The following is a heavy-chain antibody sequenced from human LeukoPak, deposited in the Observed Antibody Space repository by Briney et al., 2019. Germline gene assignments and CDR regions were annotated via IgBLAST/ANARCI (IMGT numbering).Heavy chain of an antibody. CDR3: ARFTTMVRGVAIDY. J-gene: IGHJ4*02. Sequence: SETLSLTCTVSGGSISSYYWSWIRQPPGKGLEWIGYIYYSGSTNYNPSLKSRVTISVDTSKNQFSLKLSSVTAADTAVYYCARFTTMVRGVAIDYWGQGTLVTVSS. D-gene: IGHD3-10*01. CDR2: IYYSGST. CDR1: GGSISSYY. V-gene: IGHV4-59*01.